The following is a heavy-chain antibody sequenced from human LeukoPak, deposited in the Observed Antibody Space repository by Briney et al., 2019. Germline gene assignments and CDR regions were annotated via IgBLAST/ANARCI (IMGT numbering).Heavy chain of an antibody. Sequence: GGSLRLSCAASGFTFDDYAMHWVRQAPGKGLEWVSSISWNSATIGYADSVKGRFTISRDNAKDSLYLQMNVLSAEDTAFYYCAKDREVWGFGEDAFDIWGQGTMVTVSS. CDR2: ISWNSATI. CDR3: AKDREVWGFGEDAFDI. V-gene: IGHV3-9*01. D-gene: IGHD3-10*01. J-gene: IGHJ3*02. CDR1: GFTFDDYA.